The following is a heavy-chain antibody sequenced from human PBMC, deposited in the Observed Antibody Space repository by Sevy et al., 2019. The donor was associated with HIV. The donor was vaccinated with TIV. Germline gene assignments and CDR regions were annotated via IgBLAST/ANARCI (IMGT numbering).Heavy chain of an antibody. Sequence: ASVKVSCKVSGYTLTEVSMHWVRHCPGKGLEWMGRFDPEDGETIYAQKFQGRITMTEDTSTDKANMELRSLRSEETAGYHCATVREYYSDSSGYLDYWGQGTLVTVSS. CDR2: FDPEDGET. J-gene: IGHJ4*02. CDR3: ATVREYYSDSSGYLDY. D-gene: IGHD3-22*01. CDR1: GYTLTEVS. V-gene: IGHV1-24*01.